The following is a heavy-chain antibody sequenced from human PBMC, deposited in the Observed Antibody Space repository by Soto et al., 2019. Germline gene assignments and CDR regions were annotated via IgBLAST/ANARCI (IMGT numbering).Heavy chain of an antibody. CDR3: ARTVDIVATITIFDY. V-gene: IGHV4-59*01. Sequence: PSETLYLTCTVSGGSISSYYWSWIRQPPGKGLEWIGYIYYSGSTNYNPSLKSRVTISVDTSKNQFSLKLSSVTAADTAVYYCARTVDIVATITIFDYWGQGTLVTVSS. D-gene: IGHD5-12*01. J-gene: IGHJ4*02. CDR2: IYYSGST. CDR1: GGSISSYY.